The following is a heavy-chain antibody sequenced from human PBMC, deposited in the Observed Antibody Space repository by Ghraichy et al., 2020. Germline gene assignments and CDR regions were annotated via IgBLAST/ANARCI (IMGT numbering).Heavy chain of an antibody. V-gene: IGHV1-2*02. CDR2: FNPKNGET. D-gene: IGHD6-19*01. CDR1: GYTYTTFY. CDR3: ARDGGWYYYDY. Sequence: ASVKVSCKASGYTYTTFYIHWMRQTPGQGLEFLGWFNPKNGETKYARNFQGRVTLTRDTPITTAYIELNSLRSDDTAVYFCARDGGWYYYDYWGQGTLVTVSS. J-gene: IGHJ4*02.